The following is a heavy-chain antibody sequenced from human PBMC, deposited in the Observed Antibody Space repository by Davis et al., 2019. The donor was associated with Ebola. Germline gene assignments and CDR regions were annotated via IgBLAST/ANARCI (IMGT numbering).Heavy chain of an antibody. CDR1: GFTFSNNW. V-gene: IGHV3-74*01. J-gene: IGHJ4*02. CDR3: ASGGLPAAQDS. Sequence: ESLKISCAASGFTFSNNWMHWVRQAPGKGLVWVSRINTDGTTTSYADSVKGRFTISRDNAKNTLYLQMNSLRAEDTAVYYCASGGLPAAQDSWGQGTLVTVSS. CDR2: INTDGTTT. D-gene: IGHD2-2*01.